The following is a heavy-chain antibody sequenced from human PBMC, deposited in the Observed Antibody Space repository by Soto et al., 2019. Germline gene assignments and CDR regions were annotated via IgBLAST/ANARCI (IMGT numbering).Heavy chain of an antibody. CDR3: ARAGVATTDYYYYYGMDV. J-gene: IGHJ6*02. Sequence: PSETLSLTCTVSGGSISSYYWSWIRQPPGKGLEWIGYIYYSGSTNYNPSLKSRVIISVDTSKNQFSLKLSSVTAADTAVYYCARAGVATTDYYYYYGMDVWGQGTTVTVSS. CDR1: GGSISSYY. V-gene: IGHV4-59*01. D-gene: IGHD5-12*01. CDR2: IYYSGST.